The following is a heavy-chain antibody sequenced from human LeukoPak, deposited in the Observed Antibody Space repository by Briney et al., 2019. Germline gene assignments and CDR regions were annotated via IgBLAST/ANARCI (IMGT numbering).Heavy chain of an antibody. Sequence: GGSLRLSCAASGSTFSDHYMSWIRQAPGKGLEWVSYISHTGSTIQYADSVRGRFTLSRDNARSSLYLQMNSLRAEDTAVYYCARGHWGLDSWGQGTLVSVS. CDR3: ARGHWGLDS. CDR2: ISHTGSTI. V-gene: IGHV3-11*04. D-gene: IGHD7-27*01. J-gene: IGHJ4*02. CDR1: GSTFSDHY.